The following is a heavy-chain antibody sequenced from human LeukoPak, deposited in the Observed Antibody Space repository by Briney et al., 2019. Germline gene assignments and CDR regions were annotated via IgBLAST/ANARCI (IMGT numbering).Heavy chain of an antibody. D-gene: IGHD6-19*01. Sequence: SQTLSLTCTVSGGSIGSGSYYWNWIRQPAGKGLEWIGHMYSSGSANYNPSLKSRVTISVDTSKNRFSLKLSSVTAADTAVYYCARGGSGWSYYFDDWGQGTLVTVSS. CDR3: ARGGSGWSYYFDD. CDR2: MYSSGSA. CDR1: GGSIGSGSYY. V-gene: IGHV4-61*09. J-gene: IGHJ4*02.